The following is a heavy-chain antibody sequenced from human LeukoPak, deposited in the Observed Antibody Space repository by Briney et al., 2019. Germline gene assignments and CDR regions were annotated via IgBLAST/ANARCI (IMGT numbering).Heavy chain of an antibody. Sequence: GGSLILSCAASGFTVSSNYMSSVRQAPGKGLEWVSVIYSGGSTYYADSVKGRFTISRDNSKNTLYPQMNSLRAEDTAVYYCAGDNYYYYMDVWGKGTTVTISS. J-gene: IGHJ6*03. V-gene: IGHV3-66*01. CDR3: AGDNYYYYMDV. CDR1: GFTVSSNY. CDR2: IYSGGST.